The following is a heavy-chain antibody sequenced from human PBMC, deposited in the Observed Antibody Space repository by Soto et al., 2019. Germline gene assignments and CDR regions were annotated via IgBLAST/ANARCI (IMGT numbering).Heavy chain of an antibody. V-gene: IGHV3-30*18. CDR3: AKGGAAAEVRYYYYYGMDV. J-gene: IGHJ6*02. Sequence: QVQLVESGGGVVQPGRSLRLSCAASGFTFSSYGMHWVRQAPGKGLEWVAVISYDGSNKYYADSVKGRFTISRDNSKNTLYLQMNSLRAEDTAVYYCAKGGAAAEVRYYYYYGMDVWGQGTMVTVSS. CDR2: ISYDGSNK. D-gene: IGHD6-13*01. CDR1: GFTFSSYG.